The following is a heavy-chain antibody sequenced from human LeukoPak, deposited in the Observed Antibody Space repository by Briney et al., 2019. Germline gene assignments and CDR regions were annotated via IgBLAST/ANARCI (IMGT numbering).Heavy chain of an antibody. CDR3: ARDFAREFTIDY. J-gene: IGHJ4*02. CDR2: ISSSSNII. D-gene: IGHD3-10*01. V-gene: IGHV3-48*01. CDR1: GFTFSNYN. Sequence: GGSLRLFCAASGFTFSNYNMNWVRQPPGKGLQWVSYISSSSNIIYYADSVKGRFTISRDNAKNSLFLQMNSLRAEDTAVYYCARDFAREFTIDYWGQGTLVTVSS.